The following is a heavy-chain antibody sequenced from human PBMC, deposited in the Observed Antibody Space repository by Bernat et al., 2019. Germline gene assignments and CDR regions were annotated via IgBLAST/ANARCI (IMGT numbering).Heavy chain of an antibody. CDR1: GFTFSSYG. D-gene: IGHD1-26*01. CDR3: ARVWGNSGTNAFDI. CDR2: INSDGGST. Sequence: DVQLVESGGGLVQPGGSLRLSCAASGFTFSSYGMHWVRQAPGKGLVWVSRINSDGGSTNYADSVKRRFTISRDNAKNTLYLQMNSLRAEDTAVYYCARVWGNSGTNAFDIWGQGTMVTVSS. V-gene: IGHV3-74*01. J-gene: IGHJ3*02.